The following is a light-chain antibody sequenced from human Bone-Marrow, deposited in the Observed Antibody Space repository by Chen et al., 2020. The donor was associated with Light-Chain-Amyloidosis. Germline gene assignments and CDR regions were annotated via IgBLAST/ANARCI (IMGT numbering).Light chain of an antibody. J-gene: IGKJ1*01. V-gene: IGKV2-28*01. CDR3: MQALQTTWT. CDR2: LGS. Sequence: DLVMTQSPLSLPVTPGEPASISCRSSQSLLHSNGYNYLDWYLQKPGQSPQLLIYLGSNRASGVPERFSGSGSGTDFTLKISSVEAEDVGVYYCMQALQTTWTFGQGTKVESK. CDR1: QSLLHSNGYNY.